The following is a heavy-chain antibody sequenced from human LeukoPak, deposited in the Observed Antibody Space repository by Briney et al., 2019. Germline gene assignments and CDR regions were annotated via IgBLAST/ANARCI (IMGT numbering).Heavy chain of an antibody. CDR3: ARAPKRITIFGVAQTKYYFDY. D-gene: IGHD3-3*01. Sequence: ASVKVSCKASGYTFTSYDINWVRQATGQGLEWMGWMNPNSGNTGYAQKFQGRVTMTRNTSISTAYMELSSLRSEDAAVYYCARAPKRITIFGVAQTKYYFDYWGQGTLVTVSS. CDR1: GYTFTSYD. J-gene: IGHJ4*02. CDR2: MNPNSGNT. V-gene: IGHV1-8*01.